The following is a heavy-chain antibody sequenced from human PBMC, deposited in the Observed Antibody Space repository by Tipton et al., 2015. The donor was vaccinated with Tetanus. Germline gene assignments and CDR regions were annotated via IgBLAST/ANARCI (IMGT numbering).Heavy chain of an antibody. Sequence: GSLRLSCAASGFTFSNYAMTWVRQAPGEGLEWVSSISDRGGSTYYADSVKGRFTISRDNSENTLYLEMTSLRAEDTAIYYCAKVGSSVVVVAATEKYFDSWGQGTQVTVSS. CDR2: ISDRGGST. D-gene: IGHD2-15*01. CDR3: AKVGSSVVVVAATEKYFDS. V-gene: IGHV3-23*01. CDR1: GFTFSNYA. J-gene: IGHJ4*02.